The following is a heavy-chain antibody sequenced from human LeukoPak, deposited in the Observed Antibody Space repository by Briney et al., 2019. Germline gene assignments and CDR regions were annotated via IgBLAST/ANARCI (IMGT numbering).Heavy chain of an antibody. CDR2: IIPVFGTA. CDR1: GGTLNNYA. Sequence: ASVKVSCKASGGTLNNYAISWVRQAPGQGLECMGGIIPVFGTANYTQKFQGRVTITTGEATRTAYMELSSLRSEDTAVYYCAREYRRPGYCSGGTCFLGSNWGQGTLVTVSS. CDR3: AREYRRPGYCSGGTCFLGSN. J-gene: IGHJ4*02. D-gene: IGHD2-15*01. V-gene: IGHV1-69*05.